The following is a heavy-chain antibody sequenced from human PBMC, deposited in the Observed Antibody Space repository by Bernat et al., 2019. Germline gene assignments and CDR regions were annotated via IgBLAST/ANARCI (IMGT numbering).Heavy chain of an antibody. D-gene: IGHD6-13*01. CDR3: TTERYSSSWYRIVNY. CDR2: IKGKTDGGTT. CDR1: GFTFSNAW. Sequence: EVQLVESGGGLVQPGGSLRLSCAASGFTFSNAWMTWVGQAPGKGLEWVGRIKGKTDGGTTDYAAPVKGRFTISRDDSKNTLYLQMNSLKTEDTAVYYCTTERYSSSWYRIVNYWGQGTRVTVSS. V-gene: IGHV3-15*01. J-gene: IGHJ4*02.